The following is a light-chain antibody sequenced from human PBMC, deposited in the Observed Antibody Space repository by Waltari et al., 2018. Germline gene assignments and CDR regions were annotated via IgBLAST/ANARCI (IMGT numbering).Light chain of an antibody. CDR2: QDR. CDR3: QTWGSNAAV. CDR1: NLGDKY. J-gene: IGLJ2*01. Sequence: SYELTQPPSVSVSPGQTASITCSGDNLGDKYACWYQQKPGQSPLLVIYQDRKRPSGIPGRFSGSNSGNTATLTISGTQAIDEADYYCQTWGSNAAVFGGGTKLTVL. V-gene: IGLV3-1*01.